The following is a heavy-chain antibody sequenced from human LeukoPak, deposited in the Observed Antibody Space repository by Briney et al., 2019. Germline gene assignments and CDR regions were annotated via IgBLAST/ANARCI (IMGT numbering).Heavy chain of an antibody. CDR1: GYSISSGYY. CDR2: IYHSGST. CDR3: ASSAIFGVAALAFDI. D-gene: IGHD3-3*01. Sequence: SETLSLTCTVSGYSISSGYYWGWIRQPPGKGLEWIGSIYHSGSTYYNPSPKSRVTISVDTSKNQFSLKLSSVTAADTAVYYCASSAIFGVAALAFDIWGQGTMVTVSS. V-gene: IGHV4-38-2*02. J-gene: IGHJ3*02.